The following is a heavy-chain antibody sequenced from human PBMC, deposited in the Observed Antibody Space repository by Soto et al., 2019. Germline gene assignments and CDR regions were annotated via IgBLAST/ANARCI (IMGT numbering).Heavy chain of an antibody. D-gene: IGHD2-21*01. CDR3: AAYQGTVYYYYYGMDV. V-gene: IGHV3-64*01. Sequence: GGSLRLSCAASGFTFSSYAMHWVRQAPGKGLEYVSAISSNGGSTYYANSVKGRFTISRDNSKNTLYLQMGSLRSEDTAVYYCAAYQGTVYYYYYGMDVWGQGTTVTVSS. CDR2: ISSNGGST. CDR1: GFTFSSYA. J-gene: IGHJ6*02.